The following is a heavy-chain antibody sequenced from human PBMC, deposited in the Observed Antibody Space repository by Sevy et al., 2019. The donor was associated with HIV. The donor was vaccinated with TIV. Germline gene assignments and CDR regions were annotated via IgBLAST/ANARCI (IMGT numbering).Heavy chain of an antibody. CDR3: ARVLVWGGYNYAIFDY. CDR2: IIPIFGTA. Sequence: ASVKDSCKASGGTFSSYAISWVRQAPGQGLEWMGGIIPIFGTANYAQKFQGRVTITADESTSTAYMELSSLRSEDTAVYYCARVLVWGGYNYAIFDYWGQGTLVTVSS. V-gene: IGHV1-69*13. D-gene: IGHD5-12*01. CDR1: GGTFSSYA. J-gene: IGHJ4*02.